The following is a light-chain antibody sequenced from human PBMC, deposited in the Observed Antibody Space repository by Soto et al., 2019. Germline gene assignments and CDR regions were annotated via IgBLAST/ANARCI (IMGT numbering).Light chain of an antibody. CDR3: AAWDDSLNGQV. Sequence: QSVLTQPPSASGTPGQRVTISCSGSSSNIGSNTVNWYQQLPGTAPKLLIYSNNQRPSGVPDRFSGSKSGTSASLAISGLQSEDEADYYCAAWDDSLNGQVFGGGTKVTDL. J-gene: IGLJ2*01. V-gene: IGLV1-44*01. CDR1: SSNIGSNT. CDR2: SNN.